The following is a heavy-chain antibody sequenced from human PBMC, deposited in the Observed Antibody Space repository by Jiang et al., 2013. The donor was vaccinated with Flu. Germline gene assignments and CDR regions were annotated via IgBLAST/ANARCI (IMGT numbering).Heavy chain of an antibody. CDR1: GGSFSGYY. V-gene: IGHV4-34*01. Sequence: LLKPSETLSLTCAVYGGSFSGYYWSWIRQPPGKGLEWIGEINHSGSTNYNPSLKSRVTISVDTSKNQFSLKLSSVTAADTAVYYCARVGVNYYDSSGYFDYWGQGTLVTVSS. CDR2: INHSGST. J-gene: IGHJ4*02. CDR3: ARVGVNYYDSSGYFDY. D-gene: IGHD3-22*01.